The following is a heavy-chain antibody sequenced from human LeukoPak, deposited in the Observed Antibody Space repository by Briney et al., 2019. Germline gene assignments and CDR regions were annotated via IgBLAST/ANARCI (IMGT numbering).Heavy chain of an antibody. Sequence: GGSLRLSCGASGFTFSSYEMNWVRQAPGKGLEWVSYISSSGSTIYYADSVKGRFTISRDNAKNSLYLQMNSLRAEDTAVYYCARVDYGGNLWTFDYWGQGTLVTVSS. D-gene: IGHD4-23*01. CDR3: ARVDYGGNLWTFDY. J-gene: IGHJ4*02. CDR1: GFTFSSYE. CDR2: ISSSGSTI. V-gene: IGHV3-48*03.